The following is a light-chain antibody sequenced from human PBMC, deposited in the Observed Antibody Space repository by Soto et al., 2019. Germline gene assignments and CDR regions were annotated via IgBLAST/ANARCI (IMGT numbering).Light chain of an antibody. V-gene: IGKV3-20*01. CDR1: QSVSSN. J-gene: IGKJ1*01. CDR3: QQYVNSLWT. Sequence: EIVMTQSPATLSVSPGERATLSCRASQSVSSNLAWYQQKPGQAPRLLIYGASSRATGIPDRFRGSGSGTDFTLTISRLEPEDFAVYYCQQYVNSLWTFGQGTKADI. CDR2: GAS.